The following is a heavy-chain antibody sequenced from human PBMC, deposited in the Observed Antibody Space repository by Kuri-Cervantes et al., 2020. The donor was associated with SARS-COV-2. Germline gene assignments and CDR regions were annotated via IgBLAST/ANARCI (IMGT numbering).Heavy chain of an antibody. CDR1: GFTFSSYE. D-gene: IGHD3-3*01. J-gene: IGHJ3*02. V-gene: IGHV3-48*03. Sequence: GGSLRLSCAASGFTFSSYEMNWVRQAPGKGLEWVSYISSSGGTIYYADSVKGRFTISRDNAKNSLYLQMNSLRAEDTAVYYCARRLEYDFWSGPLDAFDIWGQGTMVTVSS. CDR2: ISSSGGTI. CDR3: ARRLEYDFWSGPLDAFDI.